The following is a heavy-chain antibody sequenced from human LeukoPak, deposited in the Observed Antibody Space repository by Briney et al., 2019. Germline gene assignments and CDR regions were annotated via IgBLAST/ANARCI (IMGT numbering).Heavy chain of an antibody. Sequence: SVKVSCKASGGTFSSYAISWVRQAPGQGLEWMGRIIPIFGTANYAQKFHGRVTITTDESTSTAYMELSSLRSEDTAVYYCAREWEDYYDSSGFAYYFDYWGPGTLVTVSS. CDR2: IIPIFGTA. D-gene: IGHD3-22*01. V-gene: IGHV1-69*05. J-gene: IGHJ4*02. CDR3: AREWEDYYDSSGFAYYFDY. CDR1: GGTFSSYA.